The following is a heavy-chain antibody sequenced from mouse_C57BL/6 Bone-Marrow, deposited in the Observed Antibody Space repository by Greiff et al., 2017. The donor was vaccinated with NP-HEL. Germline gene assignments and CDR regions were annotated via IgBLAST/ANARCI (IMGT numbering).Heavy chain of an antibody. CDR2: INPNNGGT. J-gene: IGHJ3*01. V-gene: IGHV1-18*01. Sequence: VQLKESGPELVKPGASVKIPCKASGYTFTDYNMDWVKQSHGKSLEWIGDINPNNGGTIYNQKFKGKATLTVDKSSSTAYMELRSLTSEDTAVYYCARRTLYYYGSSPFAYWGQGTLVTVSA. CDR1: GYTFTDYN. D-gene: IGHD1-1*01. CDR3: ARRTLYYYGSSPFAY.